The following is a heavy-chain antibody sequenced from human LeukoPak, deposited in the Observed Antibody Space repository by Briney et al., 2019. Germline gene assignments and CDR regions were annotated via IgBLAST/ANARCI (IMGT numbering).Heavy chain of an antibody. CDR1: GFTFSSYE. CDR3: AREDGYADFDY. V-gene: IGHV3-48*03. D-gene: IGHD2-2*01. CDR2: ISGRGATV. J-gene: IGHJ4*02. Sequence: GGSLRLSCAASGFTFSSYEVNWARQAPGKELEWVSYISGRGATVYYADSLKGRFTISRDNAKNSLYLQMNSLRAEDTAVYYCAREDGYADFDYWGQGTLVTVSS.